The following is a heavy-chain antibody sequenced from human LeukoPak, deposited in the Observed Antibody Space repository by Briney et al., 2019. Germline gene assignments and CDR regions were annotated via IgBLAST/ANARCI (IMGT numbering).Heavy chain of an antibody. V-gene: IGHV3-30*02. Sequence: PGGSLRLSCAASGFTFSSYGMHWVRQAPGKGREWVAFIRYDGSNKYYADSVKGRFTISRDNSKNTLYLQMNSLRAEDTAVYYCAKDSYDSRGYPNWFDPWGQGTLVTVSS. J-gene: IGHJ5*02. CDR1: GFTFSSYG. CDR3: AKDSYDSRGYPNWFDP. D-gene: IGHD3-22*01. CDR2: IRYDGSNK.